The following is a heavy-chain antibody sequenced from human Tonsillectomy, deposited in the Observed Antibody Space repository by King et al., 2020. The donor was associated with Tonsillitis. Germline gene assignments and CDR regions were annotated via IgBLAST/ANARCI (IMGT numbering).Heavy chain of an antibody. CDR2: INPSGGST. CDR3: ERDTRSSWYVY. J-gene: IGHJ4*02. Sequence: HWVRQSPGQGLEWMGIINPSGGSTSYAQKFQGRVTMTRDTSPSTVYMELSSLRSEDTAVYYCERDTRSSWYVYWGQGTLVTVSS. D-gene: IGHD6-13*01. V-gene: IGHV1-46*01.